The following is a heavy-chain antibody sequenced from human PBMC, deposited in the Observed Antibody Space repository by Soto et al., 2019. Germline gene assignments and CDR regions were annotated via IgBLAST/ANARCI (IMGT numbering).Heavy chain of an antibody. J-gene: IGHJ4*02. CDR3: ANYYGDVGGSYSSSYYCDY. Sequence: GGSLRLSCAASGFTFSSYGMHWVRQAPGKGLEWVAVISYDGSNKYYADSVKGRFTISRDNSKNTLYLQMNSLRAEDTAVYYCANYYGDVGGSYSSSYYCDYWRRGSLFTVPS. CDR1: GFTFSSYG. D-gene: IGHD3-16*01. V-gene: IGHV3-30*18. CDR2: ISYDGSNK.